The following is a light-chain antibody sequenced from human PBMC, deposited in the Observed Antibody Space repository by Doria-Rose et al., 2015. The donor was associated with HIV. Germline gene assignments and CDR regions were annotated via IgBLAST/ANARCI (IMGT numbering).Light chain of an antibody. V-gene: IGKV4-1*01. CDR3: QQYYDTPS. CDR2: WAS. CDR1: QSLLYTSKNY. Sequence: DIQMTQSPESLGMSLGERATLNCKSNQSLLYTSKNYLAWYQQEPGQPPKLLMCWASTRQSGVPARFSGSGSGTDFTLTISSLEAEDVAVYYCQQYYDTPSFGPGTTVDI. J-gene: IGKJ3*01.